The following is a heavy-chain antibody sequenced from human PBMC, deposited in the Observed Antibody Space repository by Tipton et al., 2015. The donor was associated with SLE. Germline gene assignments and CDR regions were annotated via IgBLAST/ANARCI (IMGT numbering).Heavy chain of an antibody. CDR1: GGSFSGFY. J-gene: IGHJ4*02. D-gene: IGHD1-7*01. CDR3: ARVVTGTWGY. V-gene: IGHV4-34*12. Sequence: LRLSCAVYGGSFSGFYWNWIRQPPGKGLEWIGYIFNSGTTYYNPSLERRITISVDTSKNQFSLKLSSVTAADTAVYYCARVVTGTWGYWGQGTLVTVSS. CDR2: IFNSGTT.